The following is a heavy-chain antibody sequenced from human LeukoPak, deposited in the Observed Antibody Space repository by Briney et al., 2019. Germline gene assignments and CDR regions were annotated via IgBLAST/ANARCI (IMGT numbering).Heavy chain of an antibody. Sequence: PSETLSLTCAVYGGSFSGYYWSWIRQPPGKGLEWIGEINHSGSTNYNPSLKSRVTISVDTSKNQFSLKLGSVTAADTAVYYCARELEVTTNYFDYWGQGTLVTVSS. D-gene: IGHD4-17*01. CDR3: ARELEVTTNYFDY. V-gene: IGHV4-34*01. CDR2: INHSGST. J-gene: IGHJ4*02. CDR1: GGSFSGYY.